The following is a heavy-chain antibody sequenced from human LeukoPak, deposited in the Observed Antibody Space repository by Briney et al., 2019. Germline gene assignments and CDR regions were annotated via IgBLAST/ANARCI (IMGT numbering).Heavy chain of an antibody. CDR2: IYYTGST. D-gene: IGHD3-3*01. J-gene: IGHJ4*02. CDR3: ARSHDFWSGYS. Sequence: PSETLSLTCTVSGGCVSVTSGSYYWSWIRQPPGKGLEWIGYIYYTGSTNYNPSLKSRVTISSDTSKNQFSLKLSSVTAADTAVYYCARSHDFWSGYSWGQGTLVTVSS. V-gene: IGHV4-61*01. CDR1: GGCVSVTSGSYY.